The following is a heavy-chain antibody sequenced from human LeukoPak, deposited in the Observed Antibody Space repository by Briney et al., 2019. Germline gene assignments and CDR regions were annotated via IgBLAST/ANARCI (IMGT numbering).Heavy chain of an antibody. CDR2: IYYSGST. D-gene: IGHD3-22*01. V-gene: IGHV4-59*12. CDR3: ARGPLRITMIVVVTQVAFDI. Sequence: PSETLSLTCTVSGGSITTYYWSWIRQPPGKGLEWIGYIYYSGSTNYNPSLKSRVTISVDTSKNQFSLKLSSVTAADTAVYYCARGPLRITMIVVVTQVAFDIWGQGTMVTVSS. CDR1: GGSITTYY. J-gene: IGHJ3*02.